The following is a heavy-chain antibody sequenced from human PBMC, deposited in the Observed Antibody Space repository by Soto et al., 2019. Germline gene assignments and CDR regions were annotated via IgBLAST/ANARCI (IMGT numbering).Heavy chain of an antibody. J-gene: IGHJ4*02. D-gene: IGHD5-12*01. CDR2: ISSSSSYI. CDR3: ARGSRGATITTFDY. V-gene: IGHV3-21*01. CDR1: GFTFSSYS. Sequence: EVQLVESGGGLVKPGGSLRLSCAASGFTFSSYSMNWVRQAPGKGLEWVSSISSSSSYIYYADSVKGRFTISRDNAKNSLNLQMNSLRAEDTAVYYCARGSRGATITTFDYWGQGTLVTVSS.